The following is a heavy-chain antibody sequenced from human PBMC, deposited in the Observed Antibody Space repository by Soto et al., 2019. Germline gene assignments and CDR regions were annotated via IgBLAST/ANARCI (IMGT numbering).Heavy chain of an antibody. V-gene: IGHV3-23*01. CDR2: ISGSGGST. D-gene: IGHD3-16*02. J-gene: IGHJ4*02. CDR3: AKDRDTHIYLSYYFDY. Sequence: PGGSLRLSCAASGFTFSSYAMGWVRQAPGKGLEWVSAISGSGGSTYYADSVKGRFTISRDNSKNTLYLQMNSLRAEDTAVYYCAKDRDTHIYLSYYFDYWGQGTLVTVSS. CDR1: GFTFSSYA.